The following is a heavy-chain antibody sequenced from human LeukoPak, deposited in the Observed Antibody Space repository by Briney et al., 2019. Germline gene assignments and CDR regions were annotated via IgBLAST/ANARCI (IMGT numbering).Heavy chain of an antibody. V-gene: IGHV4-4*07. CDR2: IYTSGST. J-gene: IGHJ6*02. D-gene: IGHD3-10*01. CDR3: ARDPPGVRGVISYYGMDV. Sequence: SETLSLTCTVSGGSISSYYWSWIRQPAGKGLEWIGRIYTSGSTNYNPSLKSRVTMSVDTSKNRFSLKLSSVTAADTAVYYCARDPPGVRGVISYYGMDVWGQGTTVTVSS. CDR1: GGSISSYY.